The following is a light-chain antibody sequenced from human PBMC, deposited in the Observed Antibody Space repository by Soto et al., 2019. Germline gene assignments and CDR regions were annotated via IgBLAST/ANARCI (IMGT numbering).Light chain of an antibody. J-gene: IGKJ1*01. CDR1: QSVDIN. CDR2: GAS. V-gene: IGKV3-15*01. CDR3: QQYRNWPRT. Sequence: EILLTPSPATLSVSPLDTVTPSFRASQSVDINLAWYQQRPGQAPRLLVYGASTKATDMPGRFSGRGSGTEFTLTINNLQSEDFAVYYCQQYRNWPRTFGQGTKVDIK.